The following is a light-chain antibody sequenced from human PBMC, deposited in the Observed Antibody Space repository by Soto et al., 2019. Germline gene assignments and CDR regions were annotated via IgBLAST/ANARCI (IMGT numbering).Light chain of an antibody. CDR2: KAS. V-gene: IGKV1-5*03. CDR3: QQYNTYPLT. J-gene: IGKJ4*01. Sequence: DIQMTQSPSTLSASVGDRVTITCRASQSISSWLAWYQQKPGKAPKFLIFKASSLESGVPSRFSGSGSGTEFPLTISNLQPYEFGTYYCQQYNTYPLTFGGGTKVEIK. CDR1: QSISSW.